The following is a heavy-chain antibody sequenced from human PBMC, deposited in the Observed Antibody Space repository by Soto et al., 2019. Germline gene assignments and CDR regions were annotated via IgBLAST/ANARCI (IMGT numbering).Heavy chain of an antibody. CDR2: TDQRGNS. CDR1: GGSLSSGGYS. CDR3: ARDRVVRGSNYNNTLRGVQ. D-gene: IGHD3-10*01. V-gene: IGHV4-30-2*01. J-gene: IGHJ1*01. Sequence: PSETLSLTCTVSGGSLSSGGYSWTWIRQPPGKHLEKTGYTDQRGNSYSKASLRSRATISVDRANTQCSLRLSCPTGADTAVYYCARDRVVRGSNYNNTLRGVQ.